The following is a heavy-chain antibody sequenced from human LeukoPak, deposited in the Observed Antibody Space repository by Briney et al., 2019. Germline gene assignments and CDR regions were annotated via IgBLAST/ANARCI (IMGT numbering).Heavy chain of an antibody. CDR2: MNPNSGNT. V-gene: IGHV1-8*01. CDR1: GYTFTSYD. J-gene: IGHJ4*02. D-gene: IGHD3-22*01. Sequence: ASVKVSCKASGYTFTSYDINWVRQATGQGLEWMGWMNPNSGNTGYAQKFQGRVTMTRNTSISTAYMELSSLRSGDTAVYYCAISYDSSGYFDFDYWGQGTLVTVSS. CDR3: AISYDSSGYFDFDY.